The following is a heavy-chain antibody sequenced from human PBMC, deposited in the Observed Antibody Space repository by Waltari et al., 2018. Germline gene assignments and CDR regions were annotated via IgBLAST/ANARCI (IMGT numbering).Heavy chain of an antibody. CDR2: INHSGST. J-gene: IGHJ6*03. V-gene: IGHV4-34*01. CDR3: ARGVKGGATYYYYYMDV. Sequence: QVQLQQWGAGLLKPSETLSLTCAVYGGSFSGYYWSWIRQPPGKGLEWIGEINHSGSTNYNPSLKSRVTISVDTSKNQFSLKLSSVTAADTAVYYCARGVKGGATYYYYYMDVWGKGTTVTVSS. D-gene: IGHD1-26*01. CDR1: GGSFSGYY.